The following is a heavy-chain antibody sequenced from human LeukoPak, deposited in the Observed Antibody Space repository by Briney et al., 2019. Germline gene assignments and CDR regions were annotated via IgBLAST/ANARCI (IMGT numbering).Heavy chain of an antibody. CDR3: ARGSSIDY. CDR2: ISAYNGNT. J-gene: IGHJ4*02. V-gene: IGHV1-18*04. CDR1: GYTFTGYY. D-gene: IGHD6-6*01. Sequence: ASVKVSCTASGYTFTGYYMHWVRQAPGQGLEWMGWISAYNGNTNYAQKLQGRVTMTTDTSTSTAYMELRSLRSDDTAVYYCARGSSIDYWGQGTLVTVSS.